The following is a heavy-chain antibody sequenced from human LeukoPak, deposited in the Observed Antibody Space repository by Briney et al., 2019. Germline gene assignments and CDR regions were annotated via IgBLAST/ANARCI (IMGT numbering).Heavy chain of an antibody. CDR1: GFTFSSYA. CDR2: ISGSGGSA. CDR3: AQVLRADYRDYVSDYFAY. Sequence: GGSLRLSCAASGFTFSSYAMSWVRQAPGKGLEWVSAISGSGGSAYYADSVKGRFTISRDNSKNTLYLQMTSLRAEDTAVYYCAQVLRADYRDYVSDYFAYWGQGAPVTVSS. D-gene: IGHD4-17*01. J-gene: IGHJ4*02. V-gene: IGHV3-23*01.